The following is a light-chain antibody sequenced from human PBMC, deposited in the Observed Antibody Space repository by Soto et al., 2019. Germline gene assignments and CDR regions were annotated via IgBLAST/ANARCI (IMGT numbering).Light chain of an antibody. J-gene: IGKJ4*01. Sequence: DIQMTQSPSTLSGSVGERVTITCRASQTISSWLALYQQKPGKAPKLLIYKASTLKSGVPSRFSGSGSGTEFTLTISSLQSEDFAVYYCQQYNSWPLTFGGGTKVDI. CDR1: QTISSW. CDR2: KAS. CDR3: QQYNSWPLT. V-gene: IGKV1-5*03.